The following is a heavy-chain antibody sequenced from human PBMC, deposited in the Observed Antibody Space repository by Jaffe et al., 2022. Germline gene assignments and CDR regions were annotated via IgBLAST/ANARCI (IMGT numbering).Heavy chain of an antibody. CDR3: ARGDIYNWNLQGFDP. CDR2: INAGNGNT. CDR1: GYTFTSYA. V-gene: IGHV1-3*01. Sequence: QVQLVQSGAEVKKPGASVKVSCKASGYTFTSYAMHWVRQAPGQRLEWMGWINAGNGNTKYSQKFQGRVTITRDTSASTAYMELSSLRSEDTAVYYCARGDIYNWNLQGFDPWGQGTLVTVSS. D-gene: IGHD1-20*01. J-gene: IGHJ5*02.